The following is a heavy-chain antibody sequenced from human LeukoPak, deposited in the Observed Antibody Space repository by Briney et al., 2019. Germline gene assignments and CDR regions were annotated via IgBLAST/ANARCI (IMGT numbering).Heavy chain of an antibody. J-gene: IGHJ6*03. CDR2: IYHSGST. CDR3: ARASVAQPLPGRMDV. V-gene: IGHV4-38-2*02. CDR1: GYSISSGYY. D-gene: IGHD6-25*01. Sequence: NASETLSRTGTGSGYSISSGYYWGWIREPPGKGLEWIGSIYHSGSTYYNPSLKSRVTISVDTSKTQFSLQLSPVTAAATAVYYCARASVAQPLPGRMDVWGKGTPVTISS.